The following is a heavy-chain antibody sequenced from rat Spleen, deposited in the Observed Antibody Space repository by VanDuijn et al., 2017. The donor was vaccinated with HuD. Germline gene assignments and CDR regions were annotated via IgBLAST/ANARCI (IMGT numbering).Heavy chain of an antibody. D-gene: IGHD1-11*01. CDR2: ISYDGSST. CDR3: ARHTEGIGYFDF. V-gene: IGHV5-7*01. J-gene: IGHJ1*01. Sequence: EVQLVESGGGLVQPGRSLKLSCAASGFTFSDYNMAWVRQAPKKGLEWVATISYDGSSTYYRDSVKGRFTISRDNAKSTLYLQIDSLRSEDTATYYCARHTEGIGYFDFWGPGTMVTVSS. CDR1: GFTFSDYN.